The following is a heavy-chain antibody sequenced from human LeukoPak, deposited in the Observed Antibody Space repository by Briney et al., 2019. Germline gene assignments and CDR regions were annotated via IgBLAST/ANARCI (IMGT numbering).Heavy chain of an antibody. Sequence: ASVKVSCKASGYTFTSYTMNWVRQAPGQGLEWMGWINTNTGNPTYAQGFTGRFVFSFDTSLSTAYLQISSLESEDTAVYYCAREGVFYDYVYWGQGTLVTVSS. CDR1: GYTFTSYT. V-gene: IGHV7-4-1*02. CDR2: INTNTGNP. CDR3: AREGVFYDYVY. D-gene: IGHD3-16*01. J-gene: IGHJ4*02.